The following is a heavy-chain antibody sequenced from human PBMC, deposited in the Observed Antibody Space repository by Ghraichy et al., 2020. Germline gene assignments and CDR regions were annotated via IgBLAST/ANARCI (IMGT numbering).Heavy chain of an antibody. J-gene: IGHJ4*02. D-gene: IGHD4-17*01. Sequence: SETLSLTCTVSGGSISSYYWSWIRQPAGKGLEWIGRIYNSGSTNYNPSLKSRVTMSVDTSKNQFSLKLSSVTAADTAVYYFARDLSYGDYELDYFDYWGQGTLVTVSS. V-gene: IGHV4-4*07. CDR3: ARDLSYGDYELDYFDY. CDR2: IYNSGST. CDR1: GGSISSYY.